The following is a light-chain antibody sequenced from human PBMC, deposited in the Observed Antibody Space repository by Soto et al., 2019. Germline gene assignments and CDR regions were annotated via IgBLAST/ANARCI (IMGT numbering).Light chain of an antibody. V-gene: IGLV2-14*01. CDR1: SSDVGGYNY. CDR2: EVS. J-gene: IGLJ1*01. Sequence: QLVLTQPASVSGSPGQSIAISCTGTSSDVGGYNYVSWYQQHPGKVPKLMIYEVSNRPSGVSTRFSGSKSGNTASLTISGLQAEDEADYYCSSYTTSSTYVFGTGTKLTVL. CDR3: SSYTTSSTYV.